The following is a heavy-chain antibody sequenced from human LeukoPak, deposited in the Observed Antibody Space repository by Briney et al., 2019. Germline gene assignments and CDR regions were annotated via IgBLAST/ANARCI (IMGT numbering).Heavy chain of an antibody. CDR1: GFTFSTFA. D-gene: IGHD7-27*01. CDR3: ARGLGGLGNY. J-gene: IGHJ4*02. Sequence: GGSLRLSCAASGFTFSTFAMHWVRQAPGKGLEWVAVIWSDGSNQYYADSVRGRFTISRDNSKNTLYLQMNSLRADDTDVYHCARGLGGLGNYWGPGTLVTVSS. CDR2: IWSDGSNQ. V-gene: IGHV3-33*01.